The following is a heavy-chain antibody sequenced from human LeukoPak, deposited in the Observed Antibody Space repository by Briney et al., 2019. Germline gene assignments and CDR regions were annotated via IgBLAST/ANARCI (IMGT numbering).Heavy chain of an antibody. CDR2: ISANDGNT. V-gene: IGHV1-18*01. J-gene: IGHJ4*02. CDR3: ARESHVTREDY. D-gene: IGHD3-10*01. Sequence: ASVKVSCKASGYTFTSYGISWVRQAPGQGLEWMGWISANDGNTDYPQKLQGRVAMTTDTSTSTAYMELRSLRSDDTAVYYCARESHVTREDYWGQGTLVTVSS. CDR1: GYTFTSYG.